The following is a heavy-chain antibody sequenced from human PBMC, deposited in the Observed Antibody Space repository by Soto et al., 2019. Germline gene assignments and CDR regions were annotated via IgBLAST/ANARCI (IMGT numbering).Heavy chain of an antibody. CDR2: ISYDGSNK. J-gene: IGHJ6*02. CDR1: GFTFSSYA. V-gene: IGHV3-30-3*01. D-gene: IGHD3-10*01. Sequence: GGSLRLSCAASGFTFSSYAMHWVRQAPGKGLEWVAVISYDGSNKYYADSVKGRFTISRDNSKNTLYLQMNSLRAEDTAVYYCAGPNYYGSGSYYMGYYGMDVWGQGTTVTVSS. CDR3: AGPNYYGSGSYYMGYYGMDV.